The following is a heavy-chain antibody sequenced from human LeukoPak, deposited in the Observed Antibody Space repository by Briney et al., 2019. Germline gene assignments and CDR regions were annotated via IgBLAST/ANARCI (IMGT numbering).Heavy chain of an antibody. V-gene: IGHV1-69*04. D-gene: IGHD2-2*01. CDR3: ARSPSRTSWFDP. Sequence: GASVKVSCTASGYTFTSYDINWVRQATGQGLEWMGRIIPILGIANYAQEFQGRVTMTRDTSTSTVYMELSSLRSEDTAVYYCARSPSRTSWFDPWGQGTLVTVSS. CDR1: GYTFTSYD. CDR2: IIPILGIA. J-gene: IGHJ5*02.